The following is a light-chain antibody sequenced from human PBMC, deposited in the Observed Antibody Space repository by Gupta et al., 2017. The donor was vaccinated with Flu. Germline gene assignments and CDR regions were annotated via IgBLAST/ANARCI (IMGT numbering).Light chain of an antibody. J-gene: IGKJ4*01. Sequence: DIQMTRSPSSVSASVGDRVTITCRASQGISSWLAWYQQKPGQAPKLMIYVASRWKSGVPSRFSGSGYGKDFTLTSSRRQNEDFANYYGQQDNSFHTFGGGTKVDIK. CDR3: QQDNSFHT. CDR1: QGISSW. CDR2: VAS. V-gene: IGKV1-12*01.